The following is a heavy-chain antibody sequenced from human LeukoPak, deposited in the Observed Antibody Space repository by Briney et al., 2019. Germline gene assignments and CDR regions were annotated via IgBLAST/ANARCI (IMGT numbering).Heavy chain of an antibody. CDR2: INPSGGST. CDR1: GYTFTSYY. Sequence: GASVKVSCKASGYTFTSYYMHWVRQAPGQGLEWMGIINPSGGSTRYAQKFQGRVSMTRDMSTSTVYMELSSLRSEDTAVYYCACRQGGYWGQGTLVTVSS. CDR3: ACRQGGY. D-gene: IGHD1-26*01. J-gene: IGHJ4*02. V-gene: IGHV1-46*01.